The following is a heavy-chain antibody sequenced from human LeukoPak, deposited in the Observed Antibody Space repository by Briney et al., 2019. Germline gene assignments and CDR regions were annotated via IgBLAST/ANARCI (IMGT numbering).Heavy chain of an antibody. Sequence: GGSLRLSCAASGFTFSSYAMHWVRQAPGKGLEWVAVISYDGSNKYYADSVKGRFTISRDNSKNTLYLQMNSLRAEDTAVYYCAKDRRDSSSWYGCWDYWGQGTLVTVSP. CDR3: AKDRRDSSSWYGCWDY. J-gene: IGHJ4*02. CDR2: ISYDGSNK. D-gene: IGHD6-13*01. V-gene: IGHV3-30-3*01. CDR1: GFTFSSYA.